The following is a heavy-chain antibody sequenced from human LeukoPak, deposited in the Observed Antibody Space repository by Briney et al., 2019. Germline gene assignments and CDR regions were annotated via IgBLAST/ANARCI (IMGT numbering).Heavy chain of an antibody. J-gene: IGHJ1*01. Sequence: PGGSLRLSCAASGFTFSTYAMSWVRQAPRKGLEWVSAISGSGGSTYYADSVKGRFTISRDNSKNTLYLQMNSLRAEDTAVYYCAKDQGQLRYFQQWGRGSLVTVSS. V-gene: IGHV3-23*01. CDR2: ISGSGGST. D-gene: IGHD4-23*01. CDR1: GFTFSTYA. CDR3: AKDQGQLRYFQQ.